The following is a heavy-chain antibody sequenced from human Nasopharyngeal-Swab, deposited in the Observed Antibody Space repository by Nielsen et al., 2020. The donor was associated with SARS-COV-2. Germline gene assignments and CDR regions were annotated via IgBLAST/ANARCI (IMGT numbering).Heavy chain of an antibody. CDR2: INRNGGST. Sequence: WIRQPPGKGLEWVSGINRNGGSTGYADSVKGRFTISRDNAKNSLYLQMNSLRAEDTALYHCARDAEQPGDYYYGMDVWGQGTTVTVSS. D-gene: IGHD6-13*01. J-gene: IGHJ6*02. V-gene: IGHV3-20*01. CDR3: ARDAEQPGDYYYGMDV.